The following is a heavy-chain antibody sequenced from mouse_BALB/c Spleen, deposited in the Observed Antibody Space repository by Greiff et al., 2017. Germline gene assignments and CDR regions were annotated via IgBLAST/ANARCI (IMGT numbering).Heavy chain of an antibody. D-gene: IGHD1-1*01. CDR3: ASPYYGSSYWYFDV. CDR1: GFTFSSYA. Sequence: DVMLVESGGGLVKPGGSLKLSCAASGFTFSSYAMSWVRQTPEKRLEWVASISSGGSTYYPDSVKGRFTISRDNARNILYLQMSSLRSEDTAMYYCASPYYGSSYWYFDVWGAGTTVTVSS. CDR2: ISSGGST. J-gene: IGHJ1*01. V-gene: IGHV5-6-5*01.